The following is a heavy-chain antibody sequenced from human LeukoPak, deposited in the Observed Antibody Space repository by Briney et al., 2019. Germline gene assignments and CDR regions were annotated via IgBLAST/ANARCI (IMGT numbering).Heavy chain of an antibody. CDR2: INTNTGNP. D-gene: IGHD3-10*01. CDR3: ARVRPPTKSNYYGSGSYLDP. V-gene: IGHV7-4-1*02. CDR1: GYTFTSYA. Sequence: GASVKVSCKASGYTFTSYAMNWVRQAPGQGLEWMGWINTNTGNPTYAQGFTGRFVFSLDTSVSTAYLQISSLKAEDTAVYYCARVRPPTKSNYYGSGSYLDPWGQGTLVTVSS. J-gene: IGHJ5*02.